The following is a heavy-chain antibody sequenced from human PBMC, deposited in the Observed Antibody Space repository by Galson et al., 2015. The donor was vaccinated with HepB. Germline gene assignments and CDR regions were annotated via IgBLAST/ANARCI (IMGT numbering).Heavy chain of an antibody. CDR2: VHGNGDI. Sequence: SLRLSCAASGFSVNDNNMCWVRQALGKGLEWVSVVHGNGDIYYADSVKGRFSTSRDIRMNTLSLHMKSLRAEDTAMYYCASFGGSYIGGWGQGTLVTVSS. J-gene: IGHJ4*02. CDR1: GFSVNDNN. CDR3: ASFGGSYIGG. D-gene: IGHD3-16*01. V-gene: IGHV3-53*01.